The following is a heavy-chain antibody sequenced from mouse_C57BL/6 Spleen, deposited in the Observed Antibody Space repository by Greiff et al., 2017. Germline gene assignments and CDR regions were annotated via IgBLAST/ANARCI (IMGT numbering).Heavy chain of an antibody. CDR1: GFTFSDYG. V-gene: IGHV5-17*01. CDR2: ISSGSSTI. D-gene: IGHD1-1*01. CDR3: ARVSITTEGNAMDY. J-gene: IGHJ4*01. Sequence: EVQVVESGGGLVKPGGSLKLSCAASGFTFSDYGMHWVRQAPETGLEWVAYISSGSSTIYYADTVKGRFTISRDNAKNTLFLQMTSLRSEDTAMYYCARVSITTEGNAMDYWGQGTSVTVSS.